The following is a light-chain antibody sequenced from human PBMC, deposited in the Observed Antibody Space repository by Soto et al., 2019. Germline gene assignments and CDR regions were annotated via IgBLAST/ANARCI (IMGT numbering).Light chain of an antibody. CDR1: QSLVYSDGNTY. CDR3: VQFSNFPRT. J-gene: IGKJ1*01. Sequence: DIVLTQTPLSSPVTLGQPASISCRSSQSLVYSDGNTYLSWLQQRPGQPPRLLIYQDSNRFSGVPDRFMGSGAGTDFTLKISRVEAEDVGVYYCVQFSNFPRTFGQGTKVEIK. CDR2: QDS. V-gene: IGKV2-24*01.